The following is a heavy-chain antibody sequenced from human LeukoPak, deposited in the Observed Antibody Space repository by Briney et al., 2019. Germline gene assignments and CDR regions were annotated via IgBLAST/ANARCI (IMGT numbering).Heavy chain of an antibody. V-gene: IGHV1-18*01. CDR3: ASSIVGAYDAFDI. CDR1: GYTLTSYG. D-gene: IGHD1-26*01. J-gene: IGHJ3*02. CDR2: ISAYNGNT. Sequence: ASVKVSCKASGYTLTSYGISWVRQAPGQGLEWMGWISAYNGNTNYAQKLQGRVTMTTDTSTSTAYMELRSLRSDDTAVYYCASSIVGAYDAFDIWGQGTMVTVSS.